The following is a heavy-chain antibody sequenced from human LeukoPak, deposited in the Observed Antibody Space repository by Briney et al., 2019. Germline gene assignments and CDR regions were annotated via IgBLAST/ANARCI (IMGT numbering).Heavy chain of an antibody. V-gene: IGHV4-38-2*01. CDR2: IYHSGST. CDR3: ARQGSYWKYYFDY. Sequence: SETLSLTCAVSGYSISSGYYWGWSRQPPGKGLEWIGSIYHSGSTYYNPSLKSRVTISVDTSKTQFSLKLSSVTAADTAVYYCARQGSYWKYYFDYWGQGTLVTVSS. J-gene: IGHJ4*02. CDR1: GYSISSGYY. D-gene: IGHD1-26*01.